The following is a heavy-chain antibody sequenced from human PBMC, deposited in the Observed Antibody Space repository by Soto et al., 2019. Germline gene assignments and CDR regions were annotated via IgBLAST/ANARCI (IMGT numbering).Heavy chain of an antibody. CDR3: AKNGDCGGDCYSLQH. CDR1: GFTFDDYT. D-gene: IGHD2-21*02. V-gene: IGHV3-43*01. J-gene: IGHJ1*01. CDR2: ISWDGGTT. Sequence: GGSLRLSCAASGFTFDDYTMHWVRQTPGKGLEWVSLISWDGGTTYYADSVKGRFTISGDNSKNSLYLQMNSLRTEDTALYYCAKNGDCGGDCYSLQHWGQGTLVTVSS.